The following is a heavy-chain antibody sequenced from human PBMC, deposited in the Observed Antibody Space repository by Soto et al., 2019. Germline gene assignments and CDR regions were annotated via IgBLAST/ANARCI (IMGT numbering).Heavy chain of an antibody. CDR2: ISGSGGST. D-gene: IGHD3-10*01. V-gene: IGHV3-23*01. J-gene: IGHJ4*02. CDR1: GFTFSSYA. CDR3: AKDRSGSGNYYCDY. Sequence: TGGSLRLSCAASGFTFSSYAMTWVRQAPGKGLEWVSVISGSGGSTYFADSVKGRFTISRDNSKNMLYLQVNSLRAEDTAVFYCAKDRSGSGNYYCDYWGQGALVTVSS.